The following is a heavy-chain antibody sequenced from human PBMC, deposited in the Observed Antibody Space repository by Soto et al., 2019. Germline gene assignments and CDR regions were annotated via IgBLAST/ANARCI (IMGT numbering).Heavy chain of an antibody. CDR2: IYPGDSDT. CDR3: SRLPGVRGVFDGFNV. Sequence: PGESLKISCKGSGYSFTSYWIGWVRQMPGKGLEWMGIIYPGDSDTRYSPSFQGQVTISADKSISTAYLQWSSLKASDTAMYFCSRLPGVRGVFDGFNVWGQGTMVTV. V-gene: IGHV5-51*01. CDR1: GYSFTSYW. D-gene: IGHD3-10*01. J-gene: IGHJ3*01.